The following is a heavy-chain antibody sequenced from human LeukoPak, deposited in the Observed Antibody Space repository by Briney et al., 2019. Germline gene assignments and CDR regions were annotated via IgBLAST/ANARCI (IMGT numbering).Heavy chain of an antibody. D-gene: IGHD2-15*01. CDR3: AKIVRGLMDYMDV. J-gene: IGHJ6*03. CDR2: ISSSSSTI. V-gene: IGHV3-48*04. Sequence: PGGSLRLSCAASGFTFSSYSMNWVRQAPGKGLEWVSYISSSSSTIYYADSVKGRFTISRDNAKNSLYLQMNSLRVEDTAVYYCAKIVRGLMDYMDVWGKGTMVTVSS. CDR1: GFTFSSYS.